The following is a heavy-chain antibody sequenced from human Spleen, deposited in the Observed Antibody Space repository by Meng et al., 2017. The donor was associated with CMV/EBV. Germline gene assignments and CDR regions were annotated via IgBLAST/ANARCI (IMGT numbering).Heavy chain of an antibody. D-gene: IGHD3-3*01. CDR1: YY. CDR2: ISYSGST. Sequence: YYWRWIRQPPGNGLDWIGYISYSGSTHYNPSLKSRVTISVDTSKNQFSLKLSSVTAADTAVYYCARVRPRGYYDFWSGYYRSWNWFDPWGQGTLVTVSS. J-gene: IGHJ5*02. V-gene: IGHV4-59*01. CDR3: ARVRPRGYYDFWSGYYRSWNWFDP.